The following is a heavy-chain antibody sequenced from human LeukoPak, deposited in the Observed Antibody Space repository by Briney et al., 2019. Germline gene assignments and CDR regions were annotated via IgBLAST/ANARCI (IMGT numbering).Heavy chain of an antibody. J-gene: IGHJ4*02. Sequence: GASVKVSCKASGYTFTDHHMHWVRQAPGQGLEWVGWINPNSGGTNYAQKFQGRVTMTRDTSINTAYMEVSRLRSDDTAVYYCASIGGTSLEYWGQGTLVTVSS. CDR3: ASIGGTSLEY. CDR1: GYTFTDHH. V-gene: IGHV1-2*02. CDR2: INPNSGGT. D-gene: IGHD4-23*01.